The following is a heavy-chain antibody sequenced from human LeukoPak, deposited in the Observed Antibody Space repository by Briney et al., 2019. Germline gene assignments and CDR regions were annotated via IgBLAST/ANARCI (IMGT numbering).Heavy chain of an antibody. CDR1: GNIFSTYW. V-gene: IGHV3-74*01. CDR3: AKSDWFDP. CDR2: IKSDGSET. J-gene: IGHJ5*02. Sequence: GGSLRLSCAVTGNIFSTYWMHWVRQAPGKGLVWVSRIKSDGSETNYADSVKGRFTISRDDAKNTLYLQMNSLRAEDTAVYYCAKSDWFDPWGQGTLVTVSS.